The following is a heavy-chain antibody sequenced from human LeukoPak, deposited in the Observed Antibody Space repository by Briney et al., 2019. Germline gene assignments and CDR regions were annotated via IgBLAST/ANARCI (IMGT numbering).Heavy chain of an antibody. CDR3: AREAMMGHTTFDY. CDR1: GGSISSYY. V-gene: IGHV4-59*01. CDR2: IYYSGST. J-gene: IGHJ4*02. D-gene: IGHD3-22*01. Sequence: PLETLSLTCTVSGGSISSYYWSWIRQPPGKGLEWIGYIYYSGSTNYNPSLKSRVTISVDTSKNQFSLKLSSVTAADTAVYYCAREAMMGHTTFDYWGQGTLVTVSS.